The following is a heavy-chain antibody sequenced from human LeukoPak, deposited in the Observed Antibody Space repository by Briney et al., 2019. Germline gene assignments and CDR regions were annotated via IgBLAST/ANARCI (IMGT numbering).Heavy chain of an antibody. V-gene: IGHV3-7*01. J-gene: IGHJ6*03. D-gene: IGHD4-17*01. CDR2: IKQDGSEK. CDR1: GFTFNNFW. Sequence: PGGSLRLSCVAPGFTFNNFWMSWVRQAPGKGLEWVANIKQDGSEKYYVDSVKGRFTISRDNAKNSLYLQMNSLRAEDTAVYYCARAYGDYGLRYYYYYYMDVWGKGTTVTVSS. CDR3: ARAYGDYGLRYYYYYYMDV.